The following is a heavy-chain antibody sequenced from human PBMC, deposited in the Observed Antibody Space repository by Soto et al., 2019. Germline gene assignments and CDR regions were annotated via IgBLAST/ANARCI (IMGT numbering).Heavy chain of an antibody. CDR1: GYFISRGYD. D-gene: IGHD2-2*01. V-gene: IGHV4-38-2*01. CDR3: ARGHIVVGQTVGGFDP. J-gene: IGHJ5*02. Sequence: ETLSLTCAVSGYFISRGYDWRWIREPPGKGREGIGRMIHSGSTHYNPSLKSRVTISLDTSKTHFSLRLSSVSSSDAAGYYSARGHIVVGQTVGGFDPWGQGTLVTVSS. CDR2: MIHSGST.